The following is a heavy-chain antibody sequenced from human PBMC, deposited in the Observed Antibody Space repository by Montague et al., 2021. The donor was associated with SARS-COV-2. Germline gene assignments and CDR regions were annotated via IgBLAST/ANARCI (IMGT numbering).Heavy chain of an antibody. D-gene: IGHD3-22*01. CDR1: GFTFSSYE. V-gene: IGHV3-48*03. CDR3: ASLNYYDSSGYYSGGTPDEYFQH. Sequence: SLRFSCAASGFTFSSYEMNWVRQAPGKGLEWVSYISSSGSTIYYADSVKGRFTISRDNAKNSLYLQMNSLRAEDTAVYYCASLNYYDSSGYYSGGTPDEYFQHWGQGTLVTVSS. J-gene: IGHJ1*01. CDR2: ISSSGSTI.